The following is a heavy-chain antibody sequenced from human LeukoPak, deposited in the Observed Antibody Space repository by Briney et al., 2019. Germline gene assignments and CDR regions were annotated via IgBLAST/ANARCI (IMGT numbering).Heavy chain of an antibody. CDR2: INSDGSTP. Sequence: GGSLTLSCAASGFTFISYWMHWVRQAPGKGLVWVSRINSDGSTPSYAASVKGRFTISRDTAKNTLYLQMNSLRAEDTAVYYCARGHHYYDSSAYYYWGQGTLVTVSS. CDR1: GFTFISYW. CDR3: ARGHHYYDSSAYYY. V-gene: IGHV3-74*01. J-gene: IGHJ4*02. D-gene: IGHD3-22*01.